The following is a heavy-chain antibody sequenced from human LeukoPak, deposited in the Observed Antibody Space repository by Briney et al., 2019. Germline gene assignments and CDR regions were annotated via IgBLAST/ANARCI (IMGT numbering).Heavy chain of an antibody. CDR1: GFTFSSYS. CDR2: ISSSGSTI. J-gene: IGHJ6*03. Sequence: PGGSLRLSCAASGFTFSSYSMNWVRRAPGKGLEWVSYISSSGSTIYYADSVKGRFTISRDNAKNSLYLQMNSLRAEDTAVYYCASRGVGATIRYYYYYMDVWGKGTTVTISS. D-gene: IGHD1-26*01. CDR3: ASRGVGATIRYYYYYMDV. V-gene: IGHV3-48*04.